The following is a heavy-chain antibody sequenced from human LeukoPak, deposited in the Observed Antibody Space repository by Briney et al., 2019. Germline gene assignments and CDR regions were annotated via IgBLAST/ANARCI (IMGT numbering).Heavy chain of an antibody. CDR2: IKQDGSEK. CDR1: GFTFISYW. D-gene: IGHD3-10*01. Sequence: GGSLRLSCAASGFTFISYWMSWVRQAPGKGLEWVANIKQDGSEKYYVDSVKGRFTISRDNAKNSLYLQMNSLRAEDTAVYYCARVGLLWFEYYFDYWGQGTLVTVSS. J-gene: IGHJ4*02. CDR3: ARVGLLWFEYYFDY. V-gene: IGHV3-7*03.